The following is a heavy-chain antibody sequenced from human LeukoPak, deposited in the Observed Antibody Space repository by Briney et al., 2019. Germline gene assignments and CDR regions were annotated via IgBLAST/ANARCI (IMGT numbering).Heavy chain of an antibody. CDR3: ARADDGSYEYYFDY. Sequence: GGTLRLSCAAYGFTFSSYWMSWVRQAPGKGLEWVANIKQDGSEKYYVDSVKGRFTISRDNAKNSLYLQMNSLRAEDTAVYYCARADDGSYEYYFDYWGQRTLVTVSS. D-gene: IGHD1-26*01. CDR1: GFTFSSYW. CDR2: IKQDGSEK. J-gene: IGHJ4*02. V-gene: IGHV3-7*01.